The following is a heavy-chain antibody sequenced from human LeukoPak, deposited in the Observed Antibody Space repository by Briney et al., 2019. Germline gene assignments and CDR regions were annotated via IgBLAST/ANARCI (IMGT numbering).Heavy chain of an antibody. CDR3: ARVRWGFDY. CDR1: GLTFSSYW. J-gene: IGHJ4*02. Sequence: GGSLRLSCAASGLTFSSYWMSWVRQAPGKGLEWVANIKEDGSEKYYVDSLKGRFTISRDNAKNTLYLQMNSLRADDTAVYYCARVRWGFDYWGQGTLVTVSS. CDR2: IKEDGSEK. V-gene: IGHV3-7*03. D-gene: IGHD3-16*01.